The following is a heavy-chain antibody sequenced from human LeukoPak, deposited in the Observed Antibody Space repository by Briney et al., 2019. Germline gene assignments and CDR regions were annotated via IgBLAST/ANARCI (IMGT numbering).Heavy chain of an antibody. CDR1: GGSIRSGDYS. Sequence: PSETLSLTCTVSGGSIRSGDYSWNWIRQHPGPGLEWIGYIYYSGSTYYNPSLTSRVTMSVDTSKNQFSLKLSSVTAADTAIYYCARDHTETSSLNFRNYYYYGMDIWGQGTTVIVSS. V-gene: IGHV4-31*03. CDR3: ARDHTETSSLNFRNYYYYGMDI. D-gene: IGHD4-4*01. J-gene: IGHJ6*02. CDR2: IYYSGST.